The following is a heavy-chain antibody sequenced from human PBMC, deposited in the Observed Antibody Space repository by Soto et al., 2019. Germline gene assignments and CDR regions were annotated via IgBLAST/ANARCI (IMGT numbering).Heavy chain of an antibody. V-gene: IGHV1-18*01. CDR2: ISAYNGNT. Sequence: ASVNVSCKSSGYTFTIYYISWVRQAPGQGLEWMGWISAYNGNTNYAQKLQGRVTMTTDTSTSTAYMELRSLRSDDTAVYYCARDSPPPREWGQGTLVTVSS. J-gene: IGHJ4*02. CDR3: ARDSPPPRE. CDR1: GYTFTIYY.